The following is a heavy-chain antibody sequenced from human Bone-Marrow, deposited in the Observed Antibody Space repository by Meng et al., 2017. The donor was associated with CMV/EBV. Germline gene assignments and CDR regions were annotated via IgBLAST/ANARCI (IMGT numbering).Heavy chain of an antibody. D-gene: IGHD4-17*01. Sequence: ASVKVSCKASGYTFTGYYMHWVRQAPGQGLEWMGWINPNSGGTNYAQKFQGRVTMTSDTSISTAYMELSRLRSDDTALYYCARADYRDTYYYGMDVWGQGTTVTVSS. V-gene: IGHV1-2*02. CDR1: GYTFTGYY. J-gene: IGHJ6*02. CDR2: INPNSGGT. CDR3: ARADYRDTYYYGMDV.